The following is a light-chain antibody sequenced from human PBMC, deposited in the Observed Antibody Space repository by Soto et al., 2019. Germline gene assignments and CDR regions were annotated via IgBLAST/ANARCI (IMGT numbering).Light chain of an antibody. J-gene: IGKJ1*01. CDR2: GAS. CDR1: QYLGGS. Sequence: EIGMTQSPATLSVSPGERATLSCRASQYLGGSLAWYQQKPGQAPRLLIYGASTRATGIPARFSGSGSGTEFTLTISSLQSEDFAVYYCQQYIYWPPTFGQGTKVYIK. V-gene: IGKV3-15*01. CDR3: QQYIYWPPT.